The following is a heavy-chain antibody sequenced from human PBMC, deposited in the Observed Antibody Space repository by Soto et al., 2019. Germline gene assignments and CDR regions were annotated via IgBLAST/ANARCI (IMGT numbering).Heavy chain of an antibody. V-gene: IGHV1-3*01. D-gene: IGHD3-10*01. CDR1: GYTFTSYA. CDR3: ARDGYYGSGTFDY. CDR2: INAGNGNT. J-gene: IGHJ4*02. Sequence: GASVKVSCKASGYTFTSYAMHWVRQAPGQRLEWMGWINAGNGNTKYSQKFQGRVTITRDTSASTAYMELSRLRSDDTAVYYCARDGYYGSGTFDYWGQGTLVTVSS.